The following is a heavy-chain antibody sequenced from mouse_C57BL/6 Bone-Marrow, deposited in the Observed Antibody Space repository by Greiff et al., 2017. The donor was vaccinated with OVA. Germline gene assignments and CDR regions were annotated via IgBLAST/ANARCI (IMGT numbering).Heavy chain of an antibody. Sequence: VKLQESDAELVKPGASVKISCKVSGYTFTDHTIHWMKQRPEQGLEWIGDIYTRDGSSRYNEKFKGKATLTEDKSSSTAYMQLNSLTSEDSAVFFCARRTTVGYFDVWGTGTTVTVSS. D-gene: IGHD1-1*01. V-gene: IGHV1-78*01. CDR1: GYTFTDHT. CDR2: IYTRDGSS. J-gene: IGHJ1*03. CDR3: ARRTTVGYFDV.